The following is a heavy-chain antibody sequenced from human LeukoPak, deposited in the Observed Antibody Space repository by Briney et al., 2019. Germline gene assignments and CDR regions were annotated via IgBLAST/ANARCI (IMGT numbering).Heavy chain of an antibody. Sequence: SVKVSCKASGGTFSSYAISWVRQAPGQGLEWMGGIIPIFGTANYAQKFQGRVTITADESTSTAYMELSSLRSEDTAVYYCARLWLGELLISGAFDIWGQGTMVTVSS. D-gene: IGHD3-10*01. CDR2: IIPIFGTA. CDR1: GGTFSSYA. CDR3: ARLWLGELLISGAFDI. J-gene: IGHJ3*02. V-gene: IGHV1-69*13.